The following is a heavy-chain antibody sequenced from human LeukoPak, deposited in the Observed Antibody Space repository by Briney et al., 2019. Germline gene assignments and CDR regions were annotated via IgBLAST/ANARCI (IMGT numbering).Heavy chain of an antibody. CDR2: IYPGDSDT. V-gene: IGHV5-51*01. J-gene: IGHJ4*02. D-gene: IGHD6-19*01. CDR1: GYIFTNYW. Sequence: GESLKISCKGSGYIFTNYWIAWVRQMPGKGLEWMGIIYPGDSDTRYSPSFQGQVTISADKSISTAYLQWSSLKASDTAMYYCARSTSGIAVAGTFGYFDYWGQGTLVTVSS. CDR3: ARSTSGIAVAGTFGYFDY.